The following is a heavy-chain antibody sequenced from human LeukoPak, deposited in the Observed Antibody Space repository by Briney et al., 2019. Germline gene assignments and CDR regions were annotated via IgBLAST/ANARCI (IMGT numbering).Heavy chain of an antibody. Sequence: PGGSLRLSCAASGFTFSSYEMNWVRQAPGKGLEWVANIKQDGSEKYYVDSVRGRFTISRDNAKNSLYLQMNSLRAEDTAVYYCARHGRYYGSGSPDAFDIWGQGTMVTVSS. D-gene: IGHD3-10*01. J-gene: IGHJ3*02. CDR2: IKQDGSEK. CDR3: ARHGRYYGSGSPDAFDI. CDR1: GFTFSSYE. V-gene: IGHV3-7*01.